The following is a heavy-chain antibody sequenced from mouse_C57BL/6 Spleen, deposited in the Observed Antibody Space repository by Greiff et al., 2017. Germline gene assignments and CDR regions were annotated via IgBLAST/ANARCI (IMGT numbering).Heavy chain of an antibody. D-gene: IGHD2-5*01. CDR2: IYPGDGDT. CDR1: GYAFSSYW. J-gene: IGHJ4*01. V-gene: IGHV1-80*01. Sequence: QVQLQQSGAALVKPGASVKISCKASGYAFSSYWMHWVKQRPGKGLEWIGQIYPGDGDTNYNGKFKGKATLTADKSSSTAYMQLSSLTSEDSAVYFCASSNFYYYAMDYWGQGTSVTVSS. CDR3: ASSNFYYYAMDY.